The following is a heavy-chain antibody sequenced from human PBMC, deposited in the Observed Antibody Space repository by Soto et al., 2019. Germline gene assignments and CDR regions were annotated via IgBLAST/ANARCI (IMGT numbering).Heavy chain of an antibody. CDR3: ARSRRQWFGGTLSYYFDF. J-gene: IGHJ4*01. D-gene: IGHD3-10*01. Sequence: GGSLRLSCAASGFVFRVYWMSWVRQAPGKGLEWVANIKEDGSEANYVDSVKGRFAVSRDKDTLYLQLNSLTPEDTAVYYCARSRRQWFGGTLSYYFDFWGHGTLGTVS. CDR1: GFVFRVYW. CDR2: IKEDGSEA. V-gene: IGHV3-7*01.